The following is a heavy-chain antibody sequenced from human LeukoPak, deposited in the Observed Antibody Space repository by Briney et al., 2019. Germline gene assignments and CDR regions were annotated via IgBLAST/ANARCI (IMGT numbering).Heavy chain of an antibody. D-gene: IGHD3-10*01. J-gene: IGHJ4*02. V-gene: IGHV1-8*01. CDR1: GYTFTSYD. Sequence: EASVKVSCKASGYTFTSYDISWVRQATGQGPEWMGWMNPNSGNTGYAQKFQGRVTMTRNTSISTAYMELSSLRSEDTAVYYCARGNYYGSGRYSSIRLDYWGQGTLVTVSS. CDR2: MNPNSGNT. CDR3: ARGNYYGSGRYSSIRLDY.